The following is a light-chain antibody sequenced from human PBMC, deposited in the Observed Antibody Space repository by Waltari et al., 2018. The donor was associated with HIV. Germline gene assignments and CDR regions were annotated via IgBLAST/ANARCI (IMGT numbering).Light chain of an antibody. V-gene: IGKV3-20*01. CDR1: QTTSSEY. J-gene: IGKJ4*01. CDR3: QQYGRSSLT. Sequence: EIVLTQSPGTLSLSPGESLTLSCRASQTTSSEYLAWYQQKPGQAPRLLIYGASRRATGIPDRFTGSGSGIDFTLTITRLEPEDFAVYYCQQYGRSSLTFGGGTKVEIK. CDR2: GAS.